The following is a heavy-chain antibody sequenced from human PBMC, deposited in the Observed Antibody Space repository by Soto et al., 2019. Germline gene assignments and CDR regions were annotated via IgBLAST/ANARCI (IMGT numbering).Heavy chain of an antibody. V-gene: IGHV1-69*02. Sequence: QVQLVQPGAEVEKPGSSVKVSCKASGGTTSSYTISWVRQSPGQGLEWMGNIVPMINIVDYAQKFQGRVTIPADKSTRTVYMGLSSLKSEDTAVYFFALRTGNSNPLADWGQGPLVTVSS. CDR2: IVPMINIV. J-gene: IGHJ4*02. CDR1: GGTTSSYT. CDR3: ALRTGNSNPLAD. D-gene: IGHD1-1*01.